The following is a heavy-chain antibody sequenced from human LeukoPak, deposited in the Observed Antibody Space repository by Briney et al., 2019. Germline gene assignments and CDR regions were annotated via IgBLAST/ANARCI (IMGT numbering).Heavy chain of an antibody. J-gene: IGHJ3*02. CDR1: GGSISSGSYY. CDR3: ARDGWLNYYGSGSESAFDI. V-gene: IGHV4-61*02. D-gene: IGHD3-10*01. CDR2: IYTSGST. Sequence: SETLSLTCTVSGGSISSGSYYWSWIRQPAGKGLEWIGRIYTSGSTNYNPSLKSRVSISVDTSKNQFSLKLSSVTAADTAVYYCARDGWLNYYGSGSESAFDIWGQGTMVTVSS.